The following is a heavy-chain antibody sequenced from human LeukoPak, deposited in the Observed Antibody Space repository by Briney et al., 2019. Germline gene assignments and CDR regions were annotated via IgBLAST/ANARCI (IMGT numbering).Heavy chain of an antibody. Sequence: PSETLSLTCTVSGGSISSSRYYWGRIRQPPGKGLEWIGSIYYSGSTYYNPSLKSRVTISVDTSKNQFSLKLSSVTAADTAVYYCARLQNYYGSGSYYTSRPYFDYWGQGTLVTVSS. CDR3: ARLQNYYGSGSYYTSRPYFDY. D-gene: IGHD3-10*01. CDR1: GGSISSSRYY. CDR2: IYYSGST. V-gene: IGHV4-39*01. J-gene: IGHJ4*02.